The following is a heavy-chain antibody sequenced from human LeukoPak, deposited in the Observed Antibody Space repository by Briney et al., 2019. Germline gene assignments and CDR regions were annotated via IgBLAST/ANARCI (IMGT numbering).Heavy chain of an antibody. D-gene: IGHD6-13*01. V-gene: IGHV1-46*01. CDR2: INPSGGT. CDR1: GYTFSIYN. J-gene: IGHJ4*02. Sequence: ASVKVSCKASGYTFSIYNMHWVRQAPGQGLEWMGIINPSGGTSYAQKLQGRITMTRDTPTSTLYTELSSLRSEDTAVYYCAREGVAGTGLDFWGQGTLVTVSS. CDR3: AREGVAGTGLDF.